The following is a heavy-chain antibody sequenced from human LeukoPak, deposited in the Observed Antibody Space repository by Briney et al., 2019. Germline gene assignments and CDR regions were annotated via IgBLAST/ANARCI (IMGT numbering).Heavy chain of an antibody. CDR3: AREGIFGVVNYYYGMDV. J-gene: IGHJ6*02. V-gene: IGHV3-11*04. D-gene: IGHD3-3*01. Sequence: PGGSLRLSCAASGFTFSDYYMSWIRQAPGKGLEWVSYISSSGSTIYYADSVKGRFTISRDNAKNSLYLQMNSLRAEDTAVYYCAREGIFGVVNYYYGMDVWGQGTTVTVSS. CDR1: GFTFSDYY. CDR2: ISSSGSTI.